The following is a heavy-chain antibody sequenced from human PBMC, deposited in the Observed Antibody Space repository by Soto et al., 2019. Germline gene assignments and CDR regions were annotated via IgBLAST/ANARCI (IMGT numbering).Heavy chain of an antibody. CDR1: GLAFSTYA. Sequence: EVQLLESGGGLVQPGGSLRLSCAASGLAFSTYAMTWVRQAPGKGLEWVSAVSGTGTITYYADSVKGRFTISRDNSKNTVYLQMNSLGVEDTAVYYCAKAHRSGWAIPDAFDTWGQGTMVTVSS. CDR3: AKAHRSGWAIPDAFDT. CDR2: VSGTGTIT. D-gene: IGHD6-19*01. V-gene: IGHV3-23*01. J-gene: IGHJ3*02.